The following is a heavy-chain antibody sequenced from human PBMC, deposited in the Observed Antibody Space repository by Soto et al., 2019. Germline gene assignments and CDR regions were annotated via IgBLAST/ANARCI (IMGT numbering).Heavy chain of an antibody. J-gene: IGHJ4*02. Sequence: PSETLSLTCTVSGGSISSGGYYWSWIRQHPGKGLEWIGYIYYSGSTYHNPSLKSRVTISVDTSKNQFSLKLSSVTAADTAVYYCARSSQSPVTTLDYWGQGTLVTVSS. D-gene: IGHD4-17*01. CDR2: IYYSGST. CDR1: GGSISSGGYY. V-gene: IGHV4-31*03. CDR3: ARSSQSPVTTLDY.